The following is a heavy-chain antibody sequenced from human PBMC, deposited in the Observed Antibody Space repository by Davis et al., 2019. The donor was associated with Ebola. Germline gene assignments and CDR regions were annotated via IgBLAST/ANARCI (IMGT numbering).Heavy chain of an antibody. Sequence: ASVKVSCKASGYTFTSYGISWVRQAPGQGLEWMGWISAYNGNTNYAQKLQGRVTMTTDTSTSTAYMELRSPRSDDTAVYYCARDSGYCTGGVCYSPYYYGMDVWGQGTTVTVSS. CDR3: ARDSGYCTGGVCYSPYYYGMDV. V-gene: IGHV1-18*01. CDR2: ISAYNGNT. J-gene: IGHJ6*02. CDR1: GYTFTSYG. D-gene: IGHD2-8*02.